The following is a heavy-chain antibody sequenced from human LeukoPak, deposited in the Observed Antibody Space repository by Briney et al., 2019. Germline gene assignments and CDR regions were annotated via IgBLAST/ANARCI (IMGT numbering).Heavy chain of an antibody. J-gene: IGHJ4*02. D-gene: IGHD6-13*01. V-gene: IGHV4-59*08. CDR3: SRSPGYSSSRPLYYFDY. Sequence: SETLSLTCTVSGGSISSYYWSWIRQPPGEGLEWIGYIYYSGSTNYNPSLKSRVTISVDTSKNQFSLKLSSVTAADTAVYYCSRSPGYSSSRPLYYFDYWGQGTLVTVSS. CDR1: GGSISSYY. CDR2: IYYSGST.